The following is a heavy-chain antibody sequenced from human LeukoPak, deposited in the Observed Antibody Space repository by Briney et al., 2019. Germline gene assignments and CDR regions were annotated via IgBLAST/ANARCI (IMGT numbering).Heavy chain of an antibody. CDR1: GFTFTRYG. CDR3: AKGSFYCTSSTCPQYYYYMDV. Sequence: GGSLRLSCAASGFTFTRYGLHWVRQAPGKGLEWVAFVRYDGSEKYYADSVKGRFTISRDDSRNTVFLLMNSLTAEDTAVYYCAKGSFYCTSSTCPQYYYYMDVWGKGTTVTVSS. J-gene: IGHJ6*03. CDR2: VRYDGSEK. D-gene: IGHD2/OR15-2a*01. V-gene: IGHV3-30*02.